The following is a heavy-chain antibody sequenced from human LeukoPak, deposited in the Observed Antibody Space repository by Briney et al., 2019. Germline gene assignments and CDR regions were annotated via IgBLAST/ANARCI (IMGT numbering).Heavy chain of an antibody. Sequence: ASVKVSCKASGYTFTGYYMHWVRQAPGQGLEWMGWINPNSGDTNYAQKFQGRVTMTRDTSINTAYMELSRLRSDDTAVYYCARDYDFWSAFFDYWGQGTLVTVSS. J-gene: IGHJ4*02. CDR1: GYTFTGYY. D-gene: IGHD3-3*01. V-gene: IGHV1-2*02. CDR3: ARDYDFWSAFFDY. CDR2: INPNSGDT.